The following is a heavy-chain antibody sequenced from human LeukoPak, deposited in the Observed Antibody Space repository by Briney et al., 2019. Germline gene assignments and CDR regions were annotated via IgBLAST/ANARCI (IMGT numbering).Heavy chain of an antibody. CDR2: IYYSGST. J-gene: IGHJ6*02. CDR1: GGSISSGDYY. V-gene: IGHV4-30-4*01. D-gene: IGHD3-16*01. CDR3: ARDQGGQHGMDV. Sequence: SETLSLTCTVSGGSISSGDYYWSRIRQPPGKGLEWIGYIYYSGSTYYNPSLKSRVTISVDTSKNQFSLKLSSVTAADMAVYYCARDQGGQHGMDVWGQGTTVTVSS.